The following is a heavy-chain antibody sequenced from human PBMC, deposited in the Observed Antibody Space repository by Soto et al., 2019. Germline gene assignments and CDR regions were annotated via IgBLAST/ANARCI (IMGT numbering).Heavy chain of an antibody. J-gene: IGHJ4*02. D-gene: IGHD3-16*01. V-gene: IGHV3-49*04. CDR2: TRSKPYSGAA. CDR3: IRDPLFDDYPR. CDR1: GFNLDDYD. Sequence: GGSLRLSCKISGFNLDDYDISWARQAPGKGLEWVAFTRSKPYSGAAGYAASVKGRFNVSRDDSKTIAYLQINRLKTDDTAVYYCIRDPLFDDYPRWGQGTLVTVSS.